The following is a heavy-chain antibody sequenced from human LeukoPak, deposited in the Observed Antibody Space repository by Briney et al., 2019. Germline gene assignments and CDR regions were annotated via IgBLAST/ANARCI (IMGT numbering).Heavy chain of an antibody. CDR3: ARGGYNWNYLPFDP. J-gene: IGHJ5*02. Sequence: PSETLPLTCAVYGGSFSGYYWSWIRQPPGKGLEWIGEINHSGSTNYNPSLKSRVTISVDTSKNQFSLKLSSVTAADTAVYYCARGGYNWNYLPFDPWGQGTLVTVSS. CDR1: GGSFSGYY. D-gene: IGHD1-7*01. V-gene: IGHV4-34*01. CDR2: INHSGST.